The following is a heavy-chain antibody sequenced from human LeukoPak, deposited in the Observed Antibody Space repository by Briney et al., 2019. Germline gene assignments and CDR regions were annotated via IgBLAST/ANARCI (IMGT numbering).Heavy chain of an antibody. CDR3: ARVGCSGGSCYLPNWFDP. V-gene: IGHV4-4*07. Sequence: SETLSLTCTVSRGSISSDYWSWIPQPAGQGLEWIGRIYTSGSTNYNPSPKSRVPMSVDTSKNQFSVKLSSVTAADTAVYYCARVGCSGGSCYLPNWFDPWGQGTLVTVSS. CDR2: IYTSGST. J-gene: IGHJ5*02. D-gene: IGHD2-15*01. CDR1: RGSISSDY.